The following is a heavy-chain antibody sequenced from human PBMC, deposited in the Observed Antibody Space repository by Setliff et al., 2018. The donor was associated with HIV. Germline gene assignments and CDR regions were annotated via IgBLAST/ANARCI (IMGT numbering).Heavy chain of an antibody. J-gene: IGHJ5*01. CDR3: ARHFGYNPGWFDS. CDR2: IDPADSYT. V-gene: IGHV5-10-1*01. CDR1: GFSFTSYW. Sequence: PGESLKISCKGSGFSFTSYWISWVRQMPGKGLEWMGRIDPADSYTHYSPSFQGHITISIDKSISSASLHWSSLRTSDTVIYYCARHFGYNPGWFDSWGQGTLVTVSS. D-gene: IGHD3-10*01.